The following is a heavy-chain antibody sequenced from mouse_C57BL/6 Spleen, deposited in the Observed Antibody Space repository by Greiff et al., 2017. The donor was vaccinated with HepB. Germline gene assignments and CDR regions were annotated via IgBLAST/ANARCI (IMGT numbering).Heavy chain of an antibody. V-gene: IGHV6-3*01. Sequence: EVKLMESGGGLVQPGGSMKLSCVASGFTFSNYWMNWVRQSPEKGLEWVAQIRLKSDNYATHYAESVKGRFTISRDDSKSSVYLQINNLSAEDTGIYYRTGLNYFGYWGQGTTLTVSS. CDR3: TGLNYFGY. CDR2: IRLKSDNYAT. J-gene: IGHJ2*01. CDR1: GFTFSNYW.